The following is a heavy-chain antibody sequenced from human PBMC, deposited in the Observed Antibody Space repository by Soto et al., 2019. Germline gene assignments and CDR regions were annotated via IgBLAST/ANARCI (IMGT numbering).Heavy chain of an antibody. CDR3: ARAAQGLMSTYFYF. CDR2: IDPNSGAT. V-gene: IGHV1-2*06. D-gene: IGHD3-9*01. CDR1: GYNFRGYY. Sequence: QAQLMQSGAEVRKPGTSVKVSCETSGYNFRGYYVHWVRQAPGHGLQWLGRIDPNSGATDSAQTFQGRIAVTSDTSLASVYMDLISLTSHDSAVYFCARAAQGLMSTYFYFWGQGTPVVVS. J-gene: IGHJ4*02.